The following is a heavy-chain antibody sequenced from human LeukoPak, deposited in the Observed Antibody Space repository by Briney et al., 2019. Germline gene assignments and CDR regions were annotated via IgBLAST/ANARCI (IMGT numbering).Heavy chain of an antibody. Sequence: PGGSLRLSCAASGFTFSSYSMNWVRQAPGKGLEWVSSISSSSSYIYYADSVKGRFTISRDNAKNSLYLQMNSLRAEDTAVYYCARGALARVEYQLPNWGQGTLVTVSS. J-gene: IGHJ4*02. CDR2: ISSSSSYI. V-gene: IGHV3-21*01. D-gene: IGHD2-2*01. CDR1: GFTFSSYS. CDR3: ARGALARVEYQLPN.